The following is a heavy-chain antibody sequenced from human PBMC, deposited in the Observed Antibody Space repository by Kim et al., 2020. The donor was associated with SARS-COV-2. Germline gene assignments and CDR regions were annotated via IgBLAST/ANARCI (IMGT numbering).Heavy chain of an antibody. Sequence: GSTYYADSVKGRFTISRDNSKNTLYLQMNSLRAEDTAVYYCSSSGWYANYWVQGTLVTVSS. D-gene: IGHD6-19*01. V-gene: IGHV3-66*01. J-gene: IGHJ4*02. CDR2: GST. CDR3: SSSGWYANY.